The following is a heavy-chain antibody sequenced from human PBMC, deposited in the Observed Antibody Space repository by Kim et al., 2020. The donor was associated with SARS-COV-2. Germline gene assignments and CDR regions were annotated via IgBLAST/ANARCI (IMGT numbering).Heavy chain of an antibody. Sequence: GGSLRLSCAASGFTFSDSPIHWVRQASGKGLEWVGRIRSKVYSYATSYAASVKGRFTISRDDSESMAYLQMNSLKTEDTAVYYCTRIPGTTLAFWYAFDV. CDR2: IRSKVYSYAT. CDR1: GFTFSDSP. D-gene: IGHD1-1*01. CDR3: TRIPGTTLAFWYAFDV. J-gene: IGHJ3*01. V-gene: IGHV3-73*01.